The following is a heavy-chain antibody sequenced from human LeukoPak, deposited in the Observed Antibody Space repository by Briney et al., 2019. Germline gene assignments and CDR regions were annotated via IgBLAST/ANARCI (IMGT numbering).Heavy chain of an antibody. CDR1: GYTFTSYG. D-gene: IGHD3-9*01. CDR2: ISAYNGNT. V-gene: IGHV1-18*01. CDR3: ARDRGGLRYFDWLSWFDP. Sequence: GASVKVSCKASGYTFTSYGISWVRQAPGQGLEWVGWISAYNGNTNYAQNLQGRVTMTTDTSTSTAYMELRSLRSDDTAVYYCARDRGGLRYFDWLSWFDPWGQGTLVTVSS. J-gene: IGHJ5*02.